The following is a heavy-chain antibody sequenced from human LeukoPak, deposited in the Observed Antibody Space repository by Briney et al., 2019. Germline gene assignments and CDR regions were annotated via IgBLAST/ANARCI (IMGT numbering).Heavy chain of an antibody. V-gene: IGHV4-39*01. CDR2: IYYSGNT. CDR1: GGSISSSSHY. CDR3: ARLGIEYCSSTSCSRTAFDY. J-gene: IGHJ4*02. D-gene: IGHD2-2*01. Sequence: SETLSLTCTVSGGSISSSSHYWGWIRQPPGKGLEWIGSIYYSGNTYYNPSLRSRVTTSVDTSKNQFSLKLSSVTAADTAVYYCARLGIEYCSSTSCSRTAFDYWGQGTLVTASS.